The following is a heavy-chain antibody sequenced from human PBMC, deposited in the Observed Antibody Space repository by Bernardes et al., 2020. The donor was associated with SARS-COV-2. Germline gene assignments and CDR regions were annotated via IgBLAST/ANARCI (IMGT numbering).Heavy chain of an antibody. D-gene: IGHD6-19*01. Sequence: GGSLRLSCAASGFTFSTCAMSWVRQAPGKGLEWLSIIPDNGLTTYYAESVKGRFTISRDNFRNTLYLQMEGLTAEDTARYYCAKSPGSGWDTDYFDSWGQGTLVTVSS. V-gene: IGHV3-23*01. CDR2: IPDNGLTT. CDR3: AKSPGSGWDTDYFDS. CDR1: GFTFSTCA. J-gene: IGHJ4*02.